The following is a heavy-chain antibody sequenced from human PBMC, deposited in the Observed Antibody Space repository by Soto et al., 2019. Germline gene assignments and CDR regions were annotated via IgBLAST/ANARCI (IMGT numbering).Heavy chain of an antibody. J-gene: IGHJ4*02. CDR2: ISAYNGNT. V-gene: IGHV1-18*04. D-gene: IGHD3-10*01. Sequence: QVPLVQSGAEVKKPGASVKVSCKASGYTFTSYGISWVRQAPGQGLEWMGWISAYNGNTNYAQKLQGRVTMTTDTSASTAFMELRSLTSDDTAMYFCARDLDGSGSYYTDYWGQGTLVTVSS. CDR3: ARDLDGSGSYYTDY. CDR1: GYTFTSYG.